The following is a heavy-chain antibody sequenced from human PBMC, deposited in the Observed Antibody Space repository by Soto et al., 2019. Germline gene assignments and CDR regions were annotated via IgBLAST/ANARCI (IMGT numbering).Heavy chain of an antibody. J-gene: IGHJ4*02. CDR2: IKSKTDGGTT. CDR3: TTDQEGVLWFGEFDDY. Sequence: EVQLVESGGGLVKPGGSLRLSCAASGFTFSNAWMSWVRQAPGKGLEWVGRIKSKTDGGTTDYAAPVKGRFTISRDDSNNTLYLQMNSLKTEDTAVYYCTTDQEGVLWFGEFDDYWGQGTLVTVSS. D-gene: IGHD3-10*01. V-gene: IGHV3-15*01. CDR1: GFTFSNAW.